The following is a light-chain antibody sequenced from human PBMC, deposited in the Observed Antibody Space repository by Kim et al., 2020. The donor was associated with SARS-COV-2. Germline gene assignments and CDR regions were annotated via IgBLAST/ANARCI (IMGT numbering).Light chain of an antibody. V-gene: IGKV3-20*01. CDR3: RRYGTTPIT. Sequence: ENVLTQSPGTLSLSPGERATVSCRASQSVSSNYLAWYQQKPGQAPRLLIFDASSRATGIPDRFSGSGSGTDFTLTISRLEPEDFAVYYCRRYGTTPITFGQGTRLEIK. J-gene: IGKJ5*01. CDR1: QSVSSNY. CDR2: DAS.